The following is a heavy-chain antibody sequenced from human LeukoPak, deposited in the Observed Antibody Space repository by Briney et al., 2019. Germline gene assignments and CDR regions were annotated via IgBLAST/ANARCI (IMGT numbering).Heavy chain of an antibody. CDR2: ISSSSSYI. D-gene: IGHD2-15*01. CDR3: ARSLIPRYCSGGSCYSVGY. V-gene: IGHV3-21*01. J-gene: IGHJ4*02. Sequence: GGSLRLSCAASGFTFSSYSMNWVRQAPGKGLEWVSSISSSSSYIYYADSVKGRFTISRDNSKNTLYLQMNSLRAEDTAVYYCARSLIPRYCSGGSCYSVGYWGQGTLVTVSS. CDR1: GFTFSSYS.